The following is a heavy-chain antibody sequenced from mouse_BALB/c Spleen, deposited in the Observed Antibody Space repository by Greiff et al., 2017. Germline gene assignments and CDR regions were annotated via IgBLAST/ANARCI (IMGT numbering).Heavy chain of an antibody. Sequence: QVQLQQPGAELVKPGASVKLSCKASGYTFTSYWMHWVKQRPGQGLEWIGEINPSNGRTNYNEKFKSKATLTVDKSSSTAYMQLSSLTSEDSAVYYCALYDYGFDYWGQGTTLTVSS. V-gene: IGHV1S81*02. J-gene: IGHJ2*01. CDR2: INPSNGRT. CDR1: GYTFTSYW. D-gene: IGHD2-4*01. CDR3: ALYDYGFDY.